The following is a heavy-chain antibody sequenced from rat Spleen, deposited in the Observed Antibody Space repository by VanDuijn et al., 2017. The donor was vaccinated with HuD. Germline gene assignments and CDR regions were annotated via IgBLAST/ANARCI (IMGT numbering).Heavy chain of an antibody. D-gene: IGHD1-1*01. CDR2: INSAGTT. V-gene: IGHV3-3*01. CDR1: GYSITSSYR. Sequence: EVQLQESGPGLVKPSQSLSLTCSVTGYSITSSYRWNWIRKFPGNKLEWMGYINSAGTTNYNPSLKSRISITRDTSKNQFFLQVNSVSSEDTATYYCARSDGVHYYLPFADWGQVTLVTASS. J-gene: IGHJ3*01. CDR3: ARSDGVHYYLPFAD.